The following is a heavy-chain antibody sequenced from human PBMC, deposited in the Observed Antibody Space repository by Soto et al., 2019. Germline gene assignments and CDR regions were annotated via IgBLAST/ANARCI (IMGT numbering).Heavy chain of an antibody. CDR2: IDPSDSYA. J-gene: IGHJ5*02. CDR3: ARHKAFYYDSSGA. Sequence: GESLKISCKGSGYSFTSYWISWVRQMPAKGLEWMGRIDPSDSYANYSPSFQGHVTFSADKSISTAYLQWSSLRASDTAMYYCARHKAFYYDSSGAWGQGTLVTVSS. D-gene: IGHD3-22*01. V-gene: IGHV5-10-1*01. CDR1: GYSFTSYW.